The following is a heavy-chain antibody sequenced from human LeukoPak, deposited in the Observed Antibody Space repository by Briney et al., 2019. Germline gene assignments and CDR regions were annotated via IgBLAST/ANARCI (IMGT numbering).Heavy chain of an antibody. CDR3: APSHDSSGND. D-gene: IGHD3-22*01. CDR2: ISGSGDDT. Sequence: GGSLRLSCTVSGFTFSDYVMTWVRQAPGKGLEWVSSISGSGDDTYHADSVKGRFTISRDNAKNSVYLQMNSLRVDDTAVYFCAPSHDSSGNDWGQGTMVTVSS. J-gene: IGHJ4*02. CDR1: GFTFSDYV. V-gene: IGHV3-23*01.